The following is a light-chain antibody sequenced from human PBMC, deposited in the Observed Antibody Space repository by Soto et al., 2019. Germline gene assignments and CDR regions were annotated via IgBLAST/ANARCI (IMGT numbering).Light chain of an antibody. CDR1: QSVTSNF. Sequence: EIVLTQSPGTLSLSPGERATLSCRASQSVTSNFLAWYRQKPGQAPRLLIYGASSRDTGIPDRFSGSGSGTDFTLTISRLEREDLAVYYCQVYGRSPWTFGQGTKVEIK. CDR3: QVYGRSPWT. J-gene: IGKJ1*01. CDR2: GAS. V-gene: IGKV3-20*01.